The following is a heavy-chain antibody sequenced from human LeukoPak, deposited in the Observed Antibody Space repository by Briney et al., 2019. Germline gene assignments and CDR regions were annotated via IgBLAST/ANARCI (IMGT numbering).Heavy chain of an antibody. CDR2: ISAYNGNT. CDR1: GYTFTSYG. CDR3: ARDLRDIVVVPAAYRFDY. Sequence: GASVKVSCKASGYTFTSYGISWVRQAPGQGLEWMGWISAYNGNTNYAQKLQGRVTMTTDTSTSTAYMELRSLRSDDTAVYYCARDLRDIVVVPAAYRFDYWGQGTLVTVSS. V-gene: IGHV1-18*01. J-gene: IGHJ4*02. D-gene: IGHD2-2*01.